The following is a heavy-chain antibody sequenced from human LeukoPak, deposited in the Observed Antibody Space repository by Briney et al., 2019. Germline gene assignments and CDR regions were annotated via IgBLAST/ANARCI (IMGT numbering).Heavy chain of an antibody. J-gene: IGHJ4*02. V-gene: IGHV3-23*01. D-gene: IGHD5-18*01. CDR3: AKDPVYSYGYDSPKKLVWPTK. CDR2: ISGSGGST. Sequence: PGGSLRLTCAASGFTFDDFGLSWVRQAPGKGLEWFSAISGSGGSTYYADSVKGRFTISRDNSKNTLYLQMKSLRAEDTAVYSCAKDPVYSYGYDSPKKLVWPTKWGQGTLVTVSS. CDR1: GFTFDDFG.